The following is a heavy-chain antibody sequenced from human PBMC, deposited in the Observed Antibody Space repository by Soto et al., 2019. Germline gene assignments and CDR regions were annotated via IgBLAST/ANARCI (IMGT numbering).Heavy chain of an antibody. Sequence: GGSLRLSCAASGFTFSDYYMSWIRQAPGKGLEWVSYISSSGSTIYYADSVKGRFTISRDNAKNSLYLQMNSLRAEDTAVYYCARDFMATVTTDLGFDIWGQGTMVTVSS. V-gene: IGHV3-11*01. CDR2: ISSSGSTI. CDR1: GFTFSDYY. J-gene: IGHJ3*02. D-gene: IGHD4-4*01. CDR3: ARDFMATVTTDLGFDI.